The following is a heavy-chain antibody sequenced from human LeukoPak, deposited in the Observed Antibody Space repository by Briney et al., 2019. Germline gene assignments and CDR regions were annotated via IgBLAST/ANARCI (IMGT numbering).Heavy chain of an antibody. CDR3: AKADWGNIAAAGNEFDP. Sequence: GGSLRLSCAASGFTFSSYGMSWVRQAPGKGLEWVSAISGSGGSTYYADSVKGRFTISRDNSKNTLYLQMNSLRAEDTAVYYCAKADWGNIAAAGNEFDPWGQGTLVTVSS. CDR1: GFTFSSYG. V-gene: IGHV3-23*01. J-gene: IGHJ5*02. CDR2: ISGSGGST. D-gene: IGHD6-13*01.